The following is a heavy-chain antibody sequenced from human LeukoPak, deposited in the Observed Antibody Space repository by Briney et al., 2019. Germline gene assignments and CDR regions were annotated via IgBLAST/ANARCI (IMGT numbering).Heavy chain of an antibody. CDR1: GYTFTSYG. V-gene: IGHV1-18*01. CDR2: ISAYNGNT. J-gene: IGHJ4*02. CDR3: ARVGGVAIFGVVIVPPPTDFDY. D-gene: IGHD3-3*01. Sequence: ASVKVSCKASGYTFTSYGIIWVRQAPGQGLEWMGWISAYNGNTNYAQKLQGRVTMTTDTSTSTAYMELRSLRSDDTAVYYCARVGGVAIFGVVIVPPPTDFDYWGQGTLVTVSS.